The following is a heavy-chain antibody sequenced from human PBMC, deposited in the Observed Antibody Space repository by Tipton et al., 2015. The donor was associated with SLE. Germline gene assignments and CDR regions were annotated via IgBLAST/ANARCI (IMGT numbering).Heavy chain of an antibody. V-gene: IGHV3-11*04. J-gene: IGHJ4*02. CDR2: ISSSGSTI. CDR3: AREEGRMLAFFDY. D-gene: IGHD2-8*01. Sequence: GSLRLSCAASGFTFSDYYMSWIRQAPGKGLEWVSYISSSGSTIYYADSVKGRFTISRDNSKNTLYLQMNSLRAEDTAVYYCAREEGRMLAFFDYWGQGTLVTVSS. CDR1: GFTFSDYY.